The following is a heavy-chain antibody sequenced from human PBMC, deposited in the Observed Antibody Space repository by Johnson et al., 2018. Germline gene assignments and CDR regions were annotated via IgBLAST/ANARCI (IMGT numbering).Heavy chain of an antibody. D-gene: IGHD6-25*01. CDR2: IRSKTNYYAT. V-gene: IGHV3-73*01. Sequence: VQLVQSGGGLVQPGGSLKLSCAASGFTFSGSAMHWVRQASGKGLEWVGRIRSKTNYYATAYSASVKGRFTISRDNSKNTLYLQMNSLRAEDTALYCCAKEKKIRIVSGYFEHWGQGTLVTVSS. CDR1: GFTFSGSA. J-gene: IGHJ1*01. CDR3: AKEKKIRIVSGYFEH.